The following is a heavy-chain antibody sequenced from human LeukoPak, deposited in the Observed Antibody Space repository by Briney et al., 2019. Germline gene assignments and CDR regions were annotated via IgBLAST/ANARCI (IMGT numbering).Heavy chain of an antibody. Sequence: ASVKVSCKASGYTFTSYGISWVRRAPGQGLEWMGWISAYNGNTNYAQKLQGRVTMTTDTSTSTAYMELRSLRSDDTAVYYCARDPRARYCSGGSCYSNLGYFDYWGQGTLVTVSS. J-gene: IGHJ4*02. D-gene: IGHD2-15*01. CDR2: ISAYNGNT. V-gene: IGHV1-18*01. CDR1: GYTFTSYG. CDR3: ARDPRARYCSGGSCYSNLGYFDY.